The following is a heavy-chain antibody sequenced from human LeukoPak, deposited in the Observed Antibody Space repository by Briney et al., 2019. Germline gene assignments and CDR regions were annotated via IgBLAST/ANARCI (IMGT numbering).Heavy chain of an antibody. CDR2: ISGSGGST. V-gene: IGHV3-23*01. CDR3: AKDGSGSYSPYYFDY. D-gene: IGHD3-10*01. Sequence: PGGSLRLSCAASGFTFSSYAMSWVRQAPGKGLEWVSAISGSGGSTYYADSVKGRFTISRDNSKNTLYLQMNSLRAEDTAVYYCAKDGSGSYSPYYFDYWGQGTLVTVSS. CDR1: GFTFSSYA. J-gene: IGHJ4*02.